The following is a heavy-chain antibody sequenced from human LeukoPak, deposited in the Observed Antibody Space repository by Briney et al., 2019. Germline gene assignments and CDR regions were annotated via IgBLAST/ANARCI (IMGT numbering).Heavy chain of an antibody. Sequence: VASVKVSCKASGGTFSSYAISWVRQAPGQGLEWMGRIIPILGIANYAQKFQGRVTITADESTSTAYVELSSLRSEDTAVYYCARLSGSLFFDAFHVWGQGTMVVVSS. CDR2: IIPILGIA. D-gene: IGHD6-13*01. J-gene: IGHJ3*01. CDR1: GGTFSSYA. CDR3: ARLSGSLFFDAFHV. V-gene: IGHV1-69*04.